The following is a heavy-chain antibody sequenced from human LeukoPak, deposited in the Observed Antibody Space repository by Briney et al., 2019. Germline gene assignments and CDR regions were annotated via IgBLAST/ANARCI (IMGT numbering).Heavy chain of an antibody. V-gene: IGHV3-72*01. CDR3: ARGTNYDDSSGYSPHLYDFGG. Sequence: GGSLTLSCAASGFTFSSYWMSWLRQAPGKGMEWVGRTRNKANSYITEYAASVRGRFTMSRDDSKNSLYLQMNSLKTEDTAAYYCARGTNYDDSSGYSPHLYDFGGWGTGTLVT. J-gene: IGHJ4*02. CDR2: TRNKANSYIT. CDR1: GFTFSSYW. D-gene: IGHD3-22*01.